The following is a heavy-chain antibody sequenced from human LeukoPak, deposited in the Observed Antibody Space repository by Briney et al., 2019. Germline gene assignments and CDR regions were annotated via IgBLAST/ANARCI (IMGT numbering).Heavy chain of an antibody. CDR1: GFTFSSDS. J-gene: IGHJ4*02. Sequence: GXXLRLSCAASGFTFSSDSMTWVRQAPGKGLEWVSTISGSGGSTFYADSVKGRFTISRDNSKNTLYLHMNSLSAEDTAIYYCAKDSFSTRWGQGTLVTVSS. D-gene: IGHD2-2*01. CDR3: AKDSFSTR. CDR2: ISGSGGST. V-gene: IGHV3-23*01.